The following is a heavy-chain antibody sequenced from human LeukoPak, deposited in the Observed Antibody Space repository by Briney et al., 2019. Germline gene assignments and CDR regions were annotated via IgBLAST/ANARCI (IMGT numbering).Heavy chain of an antibody. CDR3: ARTGYSYGLWYYFDY. CDR1: GFTFSSYG. CDR2: IWYDGSNK. Sequence: GGSLRLSCAASGFTFSSYGMHWVRQAPGKGLEWVAVIWYDGSNKYYADSVKGRFSISRDNSENTLYLQMNSLRAEDTAVYYCARTGYSYGLWYYFDYWGQGTLVTVSS. D-gene: IGHD5-18*01. J-gene: IGHJ4*02. V-gene: IGHV3-33*01.